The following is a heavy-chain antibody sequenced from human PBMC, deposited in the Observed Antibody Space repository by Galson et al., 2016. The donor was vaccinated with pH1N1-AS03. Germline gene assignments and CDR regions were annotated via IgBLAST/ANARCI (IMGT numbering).Heavy chain of an antibody. V-gene: IGHV3-48*02. CDR2: MTSDMRTI. Sequence: SLRLSCAASGFNFNVYSMNRVRQAPGKGLEWISYMTSDMRTIKYADSVKGRFTISRDNARNSLFLQMNSLRDEDTAIYYCARSVQYSFDYWGQGILVTVSS. D-gene: IGHD5/OR15-5a*01. J-gene: IGHJ4*02. CDR3: ARSVQYSFDY. CDR1: GFNFNVYS.